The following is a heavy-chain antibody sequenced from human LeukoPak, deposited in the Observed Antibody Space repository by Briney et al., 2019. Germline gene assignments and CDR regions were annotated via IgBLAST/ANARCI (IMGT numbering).Heavy chain of an antibody. CDR2: IYYSGST. CDR1: GGSISSYY. V-gene: IGHV4-59*06. D-gene: IGHD2-21*01. J-gene: IGHJ4*02. CDR3: ARNGDGNFDY. Sequence: SETLSLTCTVSGGSISSYYWSWIRQPAGKGLEWIGYIYYSGSTYYNPSLKSRVTISVDTSKNQFSLKLSSVTAADTAVYYCARNGDGNFDYSGQGTLVTVSS.